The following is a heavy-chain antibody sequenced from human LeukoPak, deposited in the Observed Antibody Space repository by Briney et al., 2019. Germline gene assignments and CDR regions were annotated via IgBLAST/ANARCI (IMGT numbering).Heavy chain of an antibody. J-gene: IGHJ4*02. V-gene: IGHV4-59*01. CDR2: IYYSGST. CDR1: GGSISSYY. CDR3: ARALAVSRYSYGYGYFDY. D-gene: IGHD5-18*01. Sequence: SETLSLTCTVSGGSISSYYWSWIRQPPGKGLEWIGYIYYSGSTNYNPSLKSRVTISVDTSKNQFSLKLSSVTAADTAVYYCARALAVSRYSYGYGYFDYWGQGTLVTVFS.